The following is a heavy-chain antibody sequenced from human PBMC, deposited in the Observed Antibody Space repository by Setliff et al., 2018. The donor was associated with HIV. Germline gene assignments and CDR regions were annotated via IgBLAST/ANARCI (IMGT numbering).Heavy chain of an antibody. CDR3: ARAPITIFGVIIIPVYFDY. CDR1: GYSISSGYY. Sequence: SETLSLTCAVSGYSISSGYYWGWVRQPPEKGLEWIGSFYHSGSTYYNPSLKSRVTISVDTSRNQFSLKLSSVTAADTAVYYCARAPITIFGVIIIPVYFDYWGQGTLVTVSS. V-gene: IGHV4-38-2*01. CDR2: FYHSGST. J-gene: IGHJ4*02. D-gene: IGHD3-3*01.